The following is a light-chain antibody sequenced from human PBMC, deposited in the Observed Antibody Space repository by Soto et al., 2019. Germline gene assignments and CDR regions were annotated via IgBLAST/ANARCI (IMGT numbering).Light chain of an antibody. V-gene: IGKV3-20*01. Sequence: EIVLTQSPGTLSLSPGERATLSCWASQSVASTYLGWYQQKPGQAPRLLIYGASSRATGIPDRFSGSGSGTDFTLTISRLEPEDFALYYCQQYAGSPTVRQGTRLEIK. J-gene: IGKJ5*01. CDR1: QSVASTY. CDR2: GAS. CDR3: QQYAGSPT.